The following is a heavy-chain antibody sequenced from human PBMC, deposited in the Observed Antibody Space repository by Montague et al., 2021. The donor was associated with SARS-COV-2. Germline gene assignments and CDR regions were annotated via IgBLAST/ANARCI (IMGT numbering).Heavy chain of an antibody. CDR1: GDSVSSSDHY. J-gene: IGHJ4*02. D-gene: IGHD4-17*01. V-gene: IGHV4-39*01. CDR3: ARRRLREDYFDF. CDR2: VYYSGYT. Sequence: SETLSLTCTVSGDSVSSSDHYWGWIRQPPGKGLEWLGIVYYSGYTYYNPSVKGRVTISIDASKNQFSLKLNSLTATVTAIYHCARRRLREDYFDFWGQGTLLTVSS.